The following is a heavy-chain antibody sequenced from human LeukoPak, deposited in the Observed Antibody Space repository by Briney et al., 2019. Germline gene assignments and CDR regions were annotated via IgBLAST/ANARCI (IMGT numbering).Heavy chain of an antibody. J-gene: IGHJ5*02. V-gene: IGHV4-34*01. CDR3: ARAPIGPRYNWFDP. Sequence: SETLSLTCAVYGGSFSGYYWSWIRQPPGKGLEWIGEINHSGSTNYNPSLKGRVTISVDTSKNQFSLKLSSVTAADTAVYYCARAPIGPRYNWFDPWGQGTLVTVSS. CDR1: GGSFSGYY. CDR2: INHSGST.